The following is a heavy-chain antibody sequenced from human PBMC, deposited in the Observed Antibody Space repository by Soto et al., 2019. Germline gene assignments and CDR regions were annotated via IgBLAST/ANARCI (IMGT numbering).Heavy chain of an antibody. Sequence: ASVKVSCKASGYTFTNNDVSWVRQATGQGLEWMGWMNPGSGDTGYAQKFQGRVTMTRDISIATAYMELNSLTAEDMAIYYCARMESFGSLNWFDPWGQGTLVTVSS. CDR2: MNPGSGDT. D-gene: IGHD5-18*01. J-gene: IGHJ5*02. CDR3: ARMESFGSLNWFDP. CDR1: GYTFTNND. V-gene: IGHV1-8*01.